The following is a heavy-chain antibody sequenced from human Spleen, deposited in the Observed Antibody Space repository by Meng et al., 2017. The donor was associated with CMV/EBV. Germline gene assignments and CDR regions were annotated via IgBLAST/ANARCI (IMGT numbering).Heavy chain of an antibody. D-gene: IGHD5-24*01. J-gene: IGHJ4*02. V-gene: IGHV1-2*02. CDR3: ATSRDGYNALGVDY. CDR2: INPKTGAT. CDR1: GYTFTGYY. Sequence: ASVKVSCKASGYTFTGYYLYWVRQAPGQGLEWMGWINPKTGATNHAQKFEGRVTMTRDTSISTAYMELSRLRSDDTAVYYCATSRDGYNALGVDYWGQGTLVTVSS.